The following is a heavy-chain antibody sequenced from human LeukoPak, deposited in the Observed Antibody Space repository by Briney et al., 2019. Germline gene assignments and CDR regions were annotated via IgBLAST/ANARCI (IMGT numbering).Heavy chain of an antibody. J-gene: IGHJ4*02. CDR1: GFTFSSYA. Sequence: PGGSLRLSCAASGFTFSSYAMSWVRQAPGKGLGWVSAISGSVGSTYYADSVKGRFTISRDNSKNTLSLQMNSLRAEDTAVYYCATRGTYYLPHDYWGQGTLVTVSS. CDR2: ISGSVGST. CDR3: ATRGTYYLPHDY. V-gene: IGHV3-23*01. D-gene: IGHD1-26*01.